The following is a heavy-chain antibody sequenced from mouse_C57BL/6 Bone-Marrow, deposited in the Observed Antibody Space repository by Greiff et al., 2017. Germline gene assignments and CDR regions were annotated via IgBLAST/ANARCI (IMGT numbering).Heavy chain of an antibody. CDR1: GYTFTSYD. CDR3: NTHYKDY. CDR2: IDPENGDT. Sequence: EVKLQESGPELVKPGASVKLSCKASGYTFTSYDINWVKQRPEQGLEWIGWIDPENGDTEYASKFQGKATITADTSSNTAYLQLSSLTSADTAVYCSNTHYKDYGGQGTTLTVSS. D-gene: IGHD2-12*01. J-gene: IGHJ2*01. V-gene: IGHV14-4*01.